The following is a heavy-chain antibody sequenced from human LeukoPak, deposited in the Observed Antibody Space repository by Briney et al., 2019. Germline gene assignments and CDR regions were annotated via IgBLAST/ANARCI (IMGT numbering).Heavy chain of an antibody. CDR2: ISYDGSNK. CDR1: GFTFSS. J-gene: IGHJ5*01. CDR3: AKDAVRGSGRINWFDS. D-gene: IGHD3-10*01. Sequence: PGGSLRLSCAASGFTFSSMHWVRQAPGKGLEWVAVISYDGSNKYYADSVKGRFTISRDNSKNTPYMQMNSLRGEDTAAYYCAKDAVRGSGRINWFDSWGQGTLVTVSS. V-gene: IGHV3-30*18.